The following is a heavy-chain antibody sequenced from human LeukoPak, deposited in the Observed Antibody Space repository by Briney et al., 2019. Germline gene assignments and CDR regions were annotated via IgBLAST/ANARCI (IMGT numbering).Heavy chain of an antibody. J-gene: IGHJ4*02. D-gene: IGHD1-1*01. Sequence: GASVKVSCKASGYTFTSYDINWVRQATGQGLEWMGRMNPNSGNTGYAQKFQGRVTMTRNTSISTAYMELSSLRSEDTAVYYCVSEVQLERRGFDYWGQGTLVTVSS. CDR2: MNPNSGNT. CDR3: VSEVQLERRGFDY. CDR1: GYTFTSYD. V-gene: IGHV1-8*01.